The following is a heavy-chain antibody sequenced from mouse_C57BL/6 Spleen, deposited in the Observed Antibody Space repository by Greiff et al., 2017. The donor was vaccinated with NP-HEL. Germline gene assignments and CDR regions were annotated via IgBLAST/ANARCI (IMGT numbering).Heavy chain of an antibody. CDR2: IYPGDGDT. CDR1: GYAFSSSW. V-gene: IGHV1-82*01. Sequence: VQLQQSGPELVKPGASVKISCKASGYAFSSSWMNWVKQRPGKGLEWIGRIYPGDGDTNYNGKFKGKATLTADKSSSTAYMQLSGLTSEDSAVYFCARDYYGSSLFDYWGQGTTLTVSS. J-gene: IGHJ2*01. D-gene: IGHD1-1*01. CDR3: ARDYYGSSLFDY.